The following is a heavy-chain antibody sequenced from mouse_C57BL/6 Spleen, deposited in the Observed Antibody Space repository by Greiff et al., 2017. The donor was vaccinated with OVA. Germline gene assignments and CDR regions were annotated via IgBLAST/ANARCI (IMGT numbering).Heavy chain of an antibody. CDR1: GFTFSSYA. CDR2: ISSGGDYI. CDR3: TREGISYAMDY. J-gene: IGHJ4*01. Sequence: SGEGLVKPGGSLKLSCAASGFTFSSYAMSWVRQTPEKRLEWVAYISSGGDYIYYADTVKGRFTISRDNARNTLYLQMSSLKSEDTAMYYCTREGISYAMDYWGQGTSVTVSS. V-gene: IGHV5-9-1*02.